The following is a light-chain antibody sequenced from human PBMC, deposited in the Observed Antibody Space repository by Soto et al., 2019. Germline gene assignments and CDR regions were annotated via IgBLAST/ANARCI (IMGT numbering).Light chain of an antibody. V-gene: IGKV1-5*01. CDR3: QQYNSPLWT. CDR2: DAS. J-gene: IGKJ1*01. CDR1: QSISSW. Sequence: DIQMTQSPSTLSASVGDRVTITCRASQSISSWLAWYQQKPGKAPKLLIYDASSLESGVPSRFSGSGSGTEFTLTISSLQPDDFATYCCQQYNSPLWTFGQGTKVEIK.